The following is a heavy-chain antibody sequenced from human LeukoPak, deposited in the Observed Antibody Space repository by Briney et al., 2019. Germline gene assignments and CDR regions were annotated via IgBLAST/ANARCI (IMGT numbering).Heavy chain of an antibody. CDR3: ARDHRLGTYNPLGWFDP. V-gene: IGHV6-1*01. D-gene: IGHD1-14*01. CDR1: GDSVSSNSGA. Sequence: SQTLSLTCAISGDSVSSNSGAWNWIRQSPSRGLEWLGRTYYRSKWYNDYAVSVKSRITINPDTSKNQFSLQLNSVTPEDTAVYYCARDHRLGTYNPLGWFDPWGQGTLVTVSS. CDR2: TYYRSKWYN. J-gene: IGHJ5*02.